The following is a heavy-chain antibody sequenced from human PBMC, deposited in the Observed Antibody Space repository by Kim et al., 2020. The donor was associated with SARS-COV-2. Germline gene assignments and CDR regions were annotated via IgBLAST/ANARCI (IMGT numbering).Heavy chain of an antibody. V-gene: IGHV2-5*02. J-gene: IGHJ5*02. CDR1: GFSLSTSGVG. Sequence: SGPTLVKPTQTLTLTCTFSGFSLSTSGVGVGWIRQPPGKALEWLTLIYWDDDKRYSPSLKSRLTITKDTSKNQVVLTMTNLDPVDTATYFCVYRHSASWSRLTWGQGTLVTVSS. D-gene: IGHD6-25*01. CDR3: VYRHSASWSRLT. CDR2: IYWDDDK.